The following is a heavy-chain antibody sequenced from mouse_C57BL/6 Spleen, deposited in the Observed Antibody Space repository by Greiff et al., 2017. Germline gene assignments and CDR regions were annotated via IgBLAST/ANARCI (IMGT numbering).Heavy chain of an antibody. D-gene: IGHD1-1*01. V-gene: IGHV3-6*01. Sequence: ESGPGLVKPCQSLSLTCSVTGYSITSGYYWNWIRQFPGNKLEWMGYIRYDGSTNYNPSLKNRIAITRDTSKNPLFLKLNSVTTEDTATYYCAPLLLRWYFEGWGTGTTVTVSS. CDR3: APLLLRWYFEG. CDR2: IRYDGST. J-gene: IGHJ1*03. CDR1: GYSITSGYY.